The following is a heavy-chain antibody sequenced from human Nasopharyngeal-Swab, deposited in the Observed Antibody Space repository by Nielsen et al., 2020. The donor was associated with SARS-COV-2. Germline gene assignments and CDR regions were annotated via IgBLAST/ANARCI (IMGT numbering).Heavy chain of an antibody. Sequence: GESLKISCAASGFTFSDYYMSWIRQAPGKGLEWVSYISSSGSTIYYADSVKGRFTISRDNAKNSLYLQMNSLRAEDTAVYYCAKDLLTGDQGRVRSGHAFDIWGQGTMVTVSS. CDR2: ISSSGSTI. D-gene: IGHD7-27*01. CDR1: GFTFSDYY. CDR3: AKDLLTGDQGRVRSGHAFDI. V-gene: IGHV3-11*04. J-gene: IGHJ3*02.